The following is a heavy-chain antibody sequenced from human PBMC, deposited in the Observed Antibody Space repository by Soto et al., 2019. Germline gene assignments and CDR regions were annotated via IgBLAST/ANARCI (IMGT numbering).Heavy chain of an antibody. CDR1: GCSVSSSENYY. CDR2: VQDSGHT. J-gene: IGHJ4*02. Sequence: SETLSLTCSVSGCSVSSSENYYWTWIRQPPGKGLEWIGYVQDSGHTNSNPSLKSRVTISVDTSKNQFSLKLSSVNADDTAVYYCARDRPNDSTYYRGFDYWGPGTLVTVSS. CDR3: ARDRPNDSTYYRGFDY. V-gene: IGHV4-61*01. D-gene: IGHD3-22*01.